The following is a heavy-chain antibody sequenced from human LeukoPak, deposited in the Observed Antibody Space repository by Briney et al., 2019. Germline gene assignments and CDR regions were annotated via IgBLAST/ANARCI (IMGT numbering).Heavy chain of an antibody. J-gene: IGHJ4*02. V-gene: IGHV3-48*04. CDR1: GFTFSSYS. Sequence: GGSLRLSCAASGFTFSSYSMNWVRQAPGKGLEWVSYISSSSSTIYYADSVKGRFTISRDNAKNSLYLQMNSLRAEDTAVYYCARVSRDVDTAKIYYFDYWGQGTLVTVSS. CDR2: ISSSSSTI. D-gene: IGHD5-18*01. CDR3: ARVSRDVDTAKIYYFDY.